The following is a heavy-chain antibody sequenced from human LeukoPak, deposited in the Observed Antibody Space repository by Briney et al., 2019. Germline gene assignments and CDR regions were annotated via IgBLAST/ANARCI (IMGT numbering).Heavy chain of an antibody. CDR2: INAGNGNT. V-gene: IGHV1-3*01. Sequence: ASVKVSCKASGYTFTSYAMHWVRQAPGQRLEWMGWINAGNGNTKYSQEFQGRVTMTRDTSISTAYMELSRLRSDDTAVYYCARDLRGSSSSYYYYMDVWGKGTTVTVSS. CDR1: GYTFTSYA. J-gene: IGHJ6*03. D-gene: IGHD6-6*01. CDR3: ARDLRGSSSSYYYYMDV.